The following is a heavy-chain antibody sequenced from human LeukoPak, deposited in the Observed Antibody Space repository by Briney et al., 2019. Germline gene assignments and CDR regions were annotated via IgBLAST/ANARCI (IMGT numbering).Heavy chain of an antibody. CDR1: GYTFTNYG. V-gene: IGHV1-46*01. CDR2: INPSGGST. D-gene: IGHD3-16*02. Sequence: ASVKVSCKASGYTFTNYGISWVRQAPGQGLEWMGIINPSGGSTSYAQKFQGRVTMTRDTSTSTVYMELSSLRSEDTAVYYCASDRRMITFGGVIELYYYGMDVWGQGTTVTVSS. CDR3: ASDRRMITFGGVIELYYYGMDV. J-gene: IGHJ6*02.